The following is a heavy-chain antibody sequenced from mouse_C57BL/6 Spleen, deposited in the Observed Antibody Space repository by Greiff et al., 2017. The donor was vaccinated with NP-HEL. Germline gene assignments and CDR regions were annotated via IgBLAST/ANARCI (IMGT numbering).Heavy chain of an antibody. CDR2: IDPANGNT. V-gene: IGHV14-3*01. CDR1: GFNIKNTY. J-gene: IGHJ4*01. Sequence: EVMLVESVAELVRPGASVKLSCTASGFNIKNTYMHWVKQRPEQGLEWIGRIDPANGNTKYAPKFQGKATITADTSSNTAYLQLSSLTSEDTAIYYCARASYGSSLYAMDYWGQGTSVTVSS. D-gene: IGHD1-1*01. CDR3: ARASYGSSLYAMDY.